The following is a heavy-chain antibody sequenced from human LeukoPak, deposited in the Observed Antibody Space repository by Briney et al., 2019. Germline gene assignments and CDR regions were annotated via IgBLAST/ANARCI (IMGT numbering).Heavy chain of an antibody. V-gene: IGHV3-74*01. J-gene: IGHJ3*01. D-gene: IGHD6-13*01. CDR3: ARDQYSSTWYRGAFDV. CDR2: IESDGTST. Sequence: PEGSLRLSCAASGFTFTTSWMHWFRQAPGKGLVWVSRIESDGTSTTYADSVKGRFTISRDNAKNTLYLQMNSLRAEDTAVYYCARDQYSSTWYRGAFDVWGQGTMVSVSS. CDR1: GFTFTTSW.